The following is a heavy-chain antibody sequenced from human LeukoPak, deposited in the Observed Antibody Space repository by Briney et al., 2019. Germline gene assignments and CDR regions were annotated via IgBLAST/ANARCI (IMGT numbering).Heavy chain of an antibody. CDR2: IYHSGST. V-gene: IGHV4-38-2*02. CDR3: ARGVGDV. Sequence: SETLSLTCTVSGYSISSGYYWGWIRQPPGKGLEWIGSIYHSGSTYYNPSLKSRVTISVDTSKNQFSLKLSSVTAADTAVYYCARGVGDVWGKGTTVTVSS. CDR1: GYSISSGYY. J-gene: IGHJ6*04. D-gene: IGHD2-15*01.